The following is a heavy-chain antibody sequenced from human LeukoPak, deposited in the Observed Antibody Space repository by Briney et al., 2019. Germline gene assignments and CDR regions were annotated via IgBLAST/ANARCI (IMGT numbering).Heavy chain of an antibody. CDR3: ARDLGFSYFDY. CDR2: ISSSSYI. CDR1: GFTFSSYS. D-gene: IGHD3-16*01. Sequence: PGGSLRLSCAASGFTFSSYSMNWVRQAPGKGLEWVSSISSSSYIYYADSVKGRFTISRDNAKNSLYLQMNSLRAEDTAVYYCARDLGFSYFDYWGQGTLVTVSS. J-gene: IGHJ4*02. V-gene: IGHV3-21*01.